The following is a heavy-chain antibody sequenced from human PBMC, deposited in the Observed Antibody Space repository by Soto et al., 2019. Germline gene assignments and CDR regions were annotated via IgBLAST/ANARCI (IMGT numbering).Heavy chain of an antibody. Sequence: QGQLQESGPRLVKPSVTLSLTCTVSGGSITNSNWWSWVRLPPAKGQEWIGDIYHAGSTKYNPSLERRVTMSVDTSNNQFDLTLTSVTAADTAVYFCARGPPIVGNTTPLDSWGQGTLVTVS. CDR1: GGSITNSNW. CDR2: IYHAGST. CDR3: ARGPPIVGNTTPLDS. V-gene: IGHV4-4*02. J-gene: IGHJ4*02. D-gene: IGHD1-26*01.